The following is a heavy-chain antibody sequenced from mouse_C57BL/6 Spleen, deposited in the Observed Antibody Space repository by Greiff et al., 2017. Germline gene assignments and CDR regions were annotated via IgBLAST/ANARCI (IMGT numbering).Heavy chain of an antibody. CDR1: GYTFTDYN. Sequence: EVQLQQSGPELVKPGASVKMSCKASGYTFTDYNMHWVKQSHGKSLEWIGYINPNNGGTSYNQKFKGKATLTVNKSSSTAYMELRSLTSEDSAVYYCARWEVYYDYAWFAYWGQGTLVTVSA. CDR3: ARWEVYYDYAWFAY. V-gene: IGHV1-22*01. CDR2: INPNNGGT. D-gene: IGHD2-4*01. J-gene: IGHJ3*01.